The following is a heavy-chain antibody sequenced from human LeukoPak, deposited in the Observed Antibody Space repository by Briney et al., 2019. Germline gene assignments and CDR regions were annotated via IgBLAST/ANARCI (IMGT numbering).Heavy chain of an antibody. D-gene: IGHD2-21*01. J-gene: IGHJ5*02. CDR3: VKIAPDLP. Sequence: GGSLRLSCAASGFTFSSFGMTWVRQAPGKGLEWVSAISDNGGSIFYADSVKGRFTISRDNSKNSLYLQMNSLRADDTAVYYCVKIAPDLPWGQGTLVTVS. CDR2: ISDNGGSI. V-gene: IGHV3-23*01. CDR1: GFTFSSFG.